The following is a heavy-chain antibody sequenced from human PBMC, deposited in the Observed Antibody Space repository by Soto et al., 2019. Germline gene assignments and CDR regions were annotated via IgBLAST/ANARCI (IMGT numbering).Heavy chain of an antibody. V-gene: IGHV1-3*04. CDR2: INTANGNT. Sequence: QFRLVQSGAEVKKPGASVRVSCQASGYSFNTYAIHWVRQAPGQGLAWMGWINTANGNTEYSQKLQGRVTFTRDTSATTAYMDMSSLRSEDTATYYCARRYKSAGWFDPWGQGTLVTVSS. CDR1: GYSFNTYA. J-gene: IGHJ5*02. CDR3: ARRYKSAGWFDP. D-gene: IGHD1-1*01.